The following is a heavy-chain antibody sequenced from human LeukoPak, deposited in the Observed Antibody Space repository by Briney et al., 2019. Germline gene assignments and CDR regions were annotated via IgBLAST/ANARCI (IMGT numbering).Heavy chain of an antibody. J-gene: IGHJ4*02. CDR3: ARTGNYDFWSGSPDFDY. Sequence: GGSLRLSCAASGFTFSSYWMHWVRQAPGKGLVWVSRINSDGSSTTYADSVKGRFTISRDNAKNTLYLQMNSLRAGDTAVYYCARTGNYDFWSGSPDFDYWGQGTLVTVSS. D-gene: IGHD3-3*01. CDR1: GFTFSSYW. V-gene: IGHV3-74*01. CDR2: INSDGSST.